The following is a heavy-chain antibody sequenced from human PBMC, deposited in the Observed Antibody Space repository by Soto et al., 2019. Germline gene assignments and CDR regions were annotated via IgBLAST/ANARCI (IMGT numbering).Heavy chain of an antibody. J-gene: IGHJ5*02. V-gene: IGHV2-5*01. Sequence: QITLKESGPTLVKPTQTLTLTCTFSGFSLSTSGVGVGWIRQPPGKALEWLALIYWNDDKRYIPSLKSRLTITKDTSKNQVVLTMTNMDPVDTATYYCARTNYYGSGPKYNWFDPWGQGTLVTVSS. CDR3: ARTNYYGSGPKYNWFDP. CDR1: GFSLSTSGVG. D-gene: IGHD3-10*01. CDR2: IYWNDDK.